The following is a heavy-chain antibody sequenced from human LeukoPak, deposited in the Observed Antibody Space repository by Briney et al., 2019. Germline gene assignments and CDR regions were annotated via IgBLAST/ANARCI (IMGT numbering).Heavy chain of an antibody. J-gene: IGHJ6*03. CDR1: GFTFSSYG. CDR2: IRYDGSNK. D-gene: IGHD6-13*01. CDR3: ARHSPRGGSTWSWASPGYYYYMDV. V-gene: IGHV3-30*02. Sequence: GGSLRLSCAASGFTFSSYGMHWVRQAPGKGLEWVAFIRYDGSNKYYADSVKGRFTISRDNSKNTLYLQMNSLRAEDTAVYYCARHSPRGGSTWSWASPGYYYYMDVWGKGTTVTVSS.